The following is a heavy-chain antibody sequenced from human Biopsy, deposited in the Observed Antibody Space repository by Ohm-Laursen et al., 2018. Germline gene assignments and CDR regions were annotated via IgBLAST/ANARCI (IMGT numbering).Heavy chain of an antibody. CDR3: ARTPILIVSAGLVYRHRRHLQGMDV. D-gene: IGHD6-13*01. CDR2: VDWDDYK. J-gene: IGHJ6*02. V-gene: IGHV2-70*11. Sequence: TQTLTLTSSFSGFSLSARGMCVSWIRQAPGKALEWLARVDWDDYKDYTPYLQTKLSISKDTSNDQVVLTVNNVDPADTATYYCARTPILIVSAGLVYRHRRHLQGMDVWGQGIAVTVS. CDR1: GFSLSARGMC.